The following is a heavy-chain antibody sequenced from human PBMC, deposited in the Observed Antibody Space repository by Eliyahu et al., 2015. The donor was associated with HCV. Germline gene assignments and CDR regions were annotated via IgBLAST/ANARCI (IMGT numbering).Heavy chain of an antibody. CDR2: IYWNDDK. D-gene: IGHD4-17*01. Sequence: QITLKESGPTLVKPTQTLTLTCNFSGFSLXRGGVGVGWXRQXPGKALEWLSTIYWNDDKYYSPSLKSRLTITKDTSKSQVVLTMTNMDPVDTGTYFCAHLDYADFKFDHWGQGALVTVSS. CDR1: GFSLXRGGVG. CDR3: AHLDYADFKFDH. V-gene: IGHV2-5*01. J-gene: IGHJ4*02.